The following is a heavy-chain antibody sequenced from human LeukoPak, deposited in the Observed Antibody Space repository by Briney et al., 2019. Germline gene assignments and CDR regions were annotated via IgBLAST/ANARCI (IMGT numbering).Heavy chain of an antibody. CDR2: ISGIGGGT. CDR3: ARVWRGGWYHFDY. Sequence: PGGSLRLSCAASGFSFSSYVMSWVRQAPGKGLEWVSSISGIGGGTYYADSVKGRVTFSRDNSKNTVYLQMNSLRAEDTAVYYCARVWRGGWYHFDYWGQGILVTISS. CDR1: GFSFSSYV. J-gene: IGHJ4*02. D-gene: IGHD2-15*01. V-gene: IGHV3-23*01.